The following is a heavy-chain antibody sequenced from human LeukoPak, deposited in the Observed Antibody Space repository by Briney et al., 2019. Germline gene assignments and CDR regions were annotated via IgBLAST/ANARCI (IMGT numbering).Heavy chain of an antibody. CDR2: VKSDGSNT. V-gene: IGHV3-74*01. J-gene: IGHJ4*02. CDR1: AFTFINYW. Sequence: GGSLRLSCAASAFTFINYWMHSVPLAPGNGMVWVAQVKSDGSNTTYADSGKGRLTISRDNAKNTLYLQMYSLTAHTMRISQCARNPYDDDADLXHXXQGTXXTVS. CDR3: ARNPYDDDADLXH. D-gene: IGHD3-3*01.